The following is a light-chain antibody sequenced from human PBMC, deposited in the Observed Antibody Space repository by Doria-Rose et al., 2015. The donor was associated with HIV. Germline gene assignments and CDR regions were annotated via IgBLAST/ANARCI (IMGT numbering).Light chain of an antibody. CDR3: QQYGSSPRT. Sequence: EIVMTQSPGTLSLSPGERGILFCRASQSVSSSYLAWYQQKPGQAPRLLIYGASSRATGIPDRFRGSGSGTDFTLTITRLEPEDFAVYYCQQYGSSPRTFGQGTKVEVK. CDR2: GAS. J-gene: IGKJ1*01. CDR1: QSVSSSY. V-gene: IGKV3-20*01.